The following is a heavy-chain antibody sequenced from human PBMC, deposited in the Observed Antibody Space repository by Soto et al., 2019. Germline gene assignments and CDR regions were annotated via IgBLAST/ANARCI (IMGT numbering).Heavy chain of an antibody. J-gene: IGHJ4*02. Sequence: SVKVSCKASGGTFSSYAISWVRQAPGQGLEWMGGIIPIFGTANYAQKFQGRVTITADESTSTAYMELSSLRSEDTAVYYCARGLRDGDDSDYWGQGTLVTVSS. CDR3: ARGLRDGDDSDY. D-gene: IGHD3-10*01. V-gene: IGHV1-69*13. CDR1: GGTFSSYA. CDR2: IIPIFGTA.